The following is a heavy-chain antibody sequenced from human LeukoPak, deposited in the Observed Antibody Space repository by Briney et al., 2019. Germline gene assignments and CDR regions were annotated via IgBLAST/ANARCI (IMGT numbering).Heavy chain of an antibody. CDR2: IKQDGSEK. V-gene: IGHV3-7*02. CDR1: GFTFSSYW. CDR3: ARLYSSSSGKAFDI. J-gene: IGHJ3*02. D-gene: IGHD6-6*01. Sequence: GGSLRLSCAASGFTFSSYWMSWVRQAPGKGLEWVANIKQDGSEKYYVDSVKGRFTISRDNAKNSLYLQMNSLRAEDTAVYYCARLYSSSSGKAFDIWGQGTMVTVSS.